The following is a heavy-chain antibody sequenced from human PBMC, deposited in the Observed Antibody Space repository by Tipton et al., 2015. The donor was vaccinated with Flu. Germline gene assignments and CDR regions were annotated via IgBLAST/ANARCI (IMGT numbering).Heavy chain of an antibody. D-gene: IGHD1-14*01. Sequence: SLRLSCSASGFTFSSYWMSWVRQAPGKGLEWVANIRQDGSEKHYVDSVKGRFTISRDNAKNSLYLQMDSLRAEDTAVYYCARNRGHETLDYWGQGTPVTVSS. CDR1: GFTFSSYW. V-gene: IGHV3-7*01. CDR2: IRQDGSEK. J-gene: IGHJ4*02. CDR3: ARNRGHETLDY.